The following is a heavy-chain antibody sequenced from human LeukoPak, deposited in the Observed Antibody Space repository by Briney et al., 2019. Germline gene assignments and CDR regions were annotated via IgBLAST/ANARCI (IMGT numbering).Heavy chain of an antibody. D-gene: IGHD4-17*01. V-gene: IGHV3-9*01. J-gene: IGHJ6*02. Sequence: GGSLRLSCAASGFTFDDYAMHWVRQAPGKGLECVSGISWNSGSIGYADSVKGRFTISRDNAKNSLYLQMNSLRAEDTALYYCAKDISTVTTAYYYGMDVWGQGTTVTVSS. CDR1: GFTFDDYA. CDR3: AKDISTVTTAYYYGMDV. CDR2: ISWNSGSI.